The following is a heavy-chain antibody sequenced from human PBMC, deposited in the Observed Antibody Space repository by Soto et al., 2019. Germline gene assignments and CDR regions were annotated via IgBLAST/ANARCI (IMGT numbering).Heavy chain of an antibody. CDR3: AAARSRYYYYGMDV. CDR2: IVVGSGNT. CDR1: GFTFTSSA. D-gene: IGHD3-10*01. J-gene: IGHJ6*02. Sequence: GASVKVSCKASGFTFTSSAVQWVRQARGQRLEWIGWIVVGSGNTNYAQKFQERVTITRDMSTSTAYMELSSLRSEDTAVYYCAAARSRYYYYGMDVWGQGTTVTVSS. V-gene: IGHV1-58*01.